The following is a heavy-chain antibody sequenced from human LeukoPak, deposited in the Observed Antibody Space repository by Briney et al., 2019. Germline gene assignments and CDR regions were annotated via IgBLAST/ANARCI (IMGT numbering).Heavy chain of an antibody. Sequence: PGGSLRLSCAASGFTFSSYGMHWVRQAPGKGLEWVAFIRYDGSNKYYADSVKGRFTISRDNSKNTLYLQMNSLRAEDTAVYYCAKDKTAAMDGYWGQGTLVTVSS. D-gene: IGHD2-2*01. J-gene: IGHJ4*02. CDR3: AKDKTAAMDGY. V-gene: IGHV3-30*02. CDR2: IRYDGSNK. CDR1: GFTFSSYG.